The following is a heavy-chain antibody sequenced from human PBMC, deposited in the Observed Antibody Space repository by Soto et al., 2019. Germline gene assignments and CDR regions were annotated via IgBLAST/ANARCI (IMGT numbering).Heavy chain of an antibody. CDR1: GFTFSSYW. Sequence: PGGSLRLSCAASGFTFSSYWMSWVRQAPGKGLEWVANIKQDGSEKYYVDSVKGRFTISRDNAKNSLYLQMNSLRAEDTAVYYCAREDPGYSGYGYYYYGMDVWGQGTTVTVSS. CDR2: IKQDGSEK. D-gene: IGHD5-12*01. V-gene: IGHV3-7*01. J-gene: IGHJ6*02. CDR3: AREDPGYSGYGYYYYGMDV.